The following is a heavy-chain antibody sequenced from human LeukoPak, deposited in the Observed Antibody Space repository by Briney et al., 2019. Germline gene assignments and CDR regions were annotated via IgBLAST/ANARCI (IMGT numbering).Heavy chain of an antibody. V-gene: IGHV3-7*01. CDR3: ARERMYSGSGSTYPYYDY. Sequence: GGSLRLSCAASGFTFSSYWMSWVRQSPGKGLEWVANIKPDGSEKYFMDSVRGRFTISRDNAKNALYLEMNSLRAEDTAEYFCARERMYSGSGSTYPYYDYWGQGTLVTV. D-gene: IGHD3-10*01. J-gene: IGHJ4*02. CDR1: GFTFSSYW. CDR2: IKPDGSEK.